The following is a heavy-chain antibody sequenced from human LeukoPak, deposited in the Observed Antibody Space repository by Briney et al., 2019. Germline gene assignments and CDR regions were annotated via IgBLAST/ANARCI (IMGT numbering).Heavy chain of an antibody. CDR2: IYYSGST. D-gene: IGHD6-13*01. V-gene: IGHV4-59*01. J-gene: IGHJ6*03. Sequence: SETLSLTCTVSGGSISSYYWSWIRQPPGKGLEWIGYIYYSGSTNYNPSLKSRVTISVDTSKNQFSLKLSSMTAADTAVYYCARGIAAHYYYYYYMDVWGKGTTVTVSS. CDR1: GGSISSYY. CDR3: ARGIAAHYYYYYYMDV.